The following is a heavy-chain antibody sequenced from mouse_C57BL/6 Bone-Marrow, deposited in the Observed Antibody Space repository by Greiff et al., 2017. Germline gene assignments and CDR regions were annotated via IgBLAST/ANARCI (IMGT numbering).Heavy chain of an antibody. V-gene: IGHV1-9*01. J-gene: IGHJ2*01. CDR2: ILPGSGST. CDR3: ARNGITTVVSYFDY. D-gene: IGHD1-1*01. Sequence: QVQLQQSGAELMKPGASVSLTCKATGYTFTGYWIEWVKQRPGHGLEWLGEILPGSGSTNYNEKFKGKATFTADPSSNTAYMQLSSLTTEDSAIYYGARNGITTVVSYFDYWGQGTTLTVSS. CDR1: GYTFTGYW.